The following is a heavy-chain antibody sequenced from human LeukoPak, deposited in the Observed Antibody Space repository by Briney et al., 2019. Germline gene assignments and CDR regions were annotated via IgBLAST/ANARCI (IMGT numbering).Heavy chain of an antibody. Sequence: GGSLRLSCAASGFIFSSYGMHWVRQPPGKGLEWVAFIRYDGNNKYYADSVEGRLTISRDNSKNTLYLQMNSLRAEDTAVYYCAGVGATGAFDYWGQGTLVTVSS. D-gene: IGHD1-26*01. CDR3: AGVGATGAFDY. J-gene: IGHJ4*02. CDR2: IRYDGNNK. CDR1: GFIFSSYG. V-gene: IGHV3-30*02.